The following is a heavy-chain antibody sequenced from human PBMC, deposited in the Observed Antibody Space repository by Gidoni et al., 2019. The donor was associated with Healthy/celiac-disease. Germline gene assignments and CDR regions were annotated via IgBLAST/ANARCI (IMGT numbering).Heavy chain of an antibody. CDR2: ISAYNGNT. D-gene: IGHD3-3*01. CDR3: ARDSIFGVVYRHFDY. J-gene: IGHJ4*02. CDR1: GYTVTSYG. V-gene: IGHV1-18*01. Sequence: QVQLVPSGAEVKKPGASVKVSCKASGYTVTSYGISWVRQAPGQGLEWTGWISAYNGNTNYAQKLQGRVTMTTDTSTSTAYMELRSLRSDDTAVYYCARDSIFGVVYRHFDYWGQGTLVTVSS.